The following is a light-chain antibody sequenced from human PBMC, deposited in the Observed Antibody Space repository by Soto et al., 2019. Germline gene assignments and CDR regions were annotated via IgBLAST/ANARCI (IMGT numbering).Light chain of an antibody. CDR3: QQRSYWPLT. CDR2: DAS. J-gene: IGKJ4*01. Sequence: EIVLTQSPATLSLSPGERATLSCRASQSVSSYLAWYQQKPGQAPRLLFYDASSRATGVPARFSGSGSGTDFTLTISSLEPEDFAVYYCQQRSYWPLTFGGGTKVEIK. CDR1: QSVSSY. V-gene: IGKV3-11*01.